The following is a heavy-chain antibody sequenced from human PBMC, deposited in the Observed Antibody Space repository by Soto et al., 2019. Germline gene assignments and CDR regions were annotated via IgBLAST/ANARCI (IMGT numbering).Heavy chain of an antibody. D-gene: IGHD5-18*01. CDR1: GGSISSGGYY. CDR3: ARGLAMVKANFFDY. V-gene: IGHV4-31*03. Sequence: QVQLQESGPGLVKPSQTLSLTCTVSGGSISSGGYYWSWIRQHPGKGLEWIGYIYYSGSTYYNPPLRSRVTISVDTSKNQCSLKLSSVTAADTAVYYCARGLAMVKANFFDYWGQGTLVTVSS. CDR2: IYYSGST. J-gene: IGHJ4*02.